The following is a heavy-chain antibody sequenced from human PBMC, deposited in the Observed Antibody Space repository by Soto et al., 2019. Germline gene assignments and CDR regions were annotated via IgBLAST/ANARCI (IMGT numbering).Heavy chain of an antibody. CDR3: ARDRSVTTYYYYGMDV. D-gene: IGHD4-4*01. CDR1: GFTFSSYA. Sequence: LRLSCAASGFTFSSYAMHWVRQAPGKGLEWVAVISYDGSNKYYADSVKGRFTISRDNSKNTLYLQMNGLRAEDTAVYYCARDRSVTTYYYYGMDVWGQGTTVTVSS. V-gene: IGHV3-30-3*01. J-gene: IGHJ6*02. CDR2: ISYDGSNK.